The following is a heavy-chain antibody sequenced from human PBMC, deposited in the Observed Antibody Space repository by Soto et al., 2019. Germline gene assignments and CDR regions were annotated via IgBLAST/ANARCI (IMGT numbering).Heavy chain of an antibody. V-gene: IGHV4-30-4*01. Sequence: SETLSLTCAVSCGSISSGDYYWSWIRQTPGKGLEWIGYIYYSGSTYYNPSLKSRVTISVDTSKSQFSLKLSSVTAADTAIYYCARQVVTASSPMYYFDYWGQGTLVTVSS. CDR1: CGSISSGDYY. CDR3: ARQVVTASSPMYYFDY. D-gene: IGHD2-21*02. CDR2: IYYSGST. J-gene: IGHJ4*02.